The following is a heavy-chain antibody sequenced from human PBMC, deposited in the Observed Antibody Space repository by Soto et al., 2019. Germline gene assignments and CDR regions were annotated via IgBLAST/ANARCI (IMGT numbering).Heavy chain of an antibody. CDR2: TIPILGIA. J-gene: IGHJ4*02. CDR3: ARDGQVLGSYLPFDY. CDR1: GGTFSSYT. V-gene: IGHV1-69*08. Sequence: QVQLVQSGAEVKKPGSSVKVSCKASGGTFSSYTISWVRQAPGQGLEWMGRTIPILGIANYAQKFQGRVTITADKSTSTAYMELSSLRSEDTAVYYCARDGQVLGSYLPFDYWGQGTLVTVSS. D-gene: IGHD1-26*01.